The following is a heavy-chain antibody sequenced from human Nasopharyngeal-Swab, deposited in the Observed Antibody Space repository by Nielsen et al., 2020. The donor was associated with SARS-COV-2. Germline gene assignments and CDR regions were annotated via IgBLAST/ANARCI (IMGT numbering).Heavy chain of an antibody. V-gene: IGHV3-9*01. Sequence: VRQAPGKGLEWVSGISWNSGSIGYADSVKGRLTISRDNAKNSLYLQMNSLRAEDTALYYCAKVVAAHYYYYGMDVWGQGTTGTVSS. J-gene: IGHJ6*02. CDR2: ISWNSGSI. CDR3: AKVVAAHYYYYGMDV. D-gene: IGHD2-15*01.